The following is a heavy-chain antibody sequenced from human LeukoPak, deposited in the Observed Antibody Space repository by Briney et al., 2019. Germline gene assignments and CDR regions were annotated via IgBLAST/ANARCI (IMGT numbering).Heavy chain of an antibody. Sequence: PSETLSLTCTVSGGSISSYYWSWIRQPAGKGLEWIGRIYTSGSTNYNPSLKSRVTISVDTSKNQFSLKLSSVTAADTAVYYCARVEAGYDYVWGSLSYWGQGTLVTVSS. D-gene: IGHD3-16*01. CDR2: IYTSGST. V-gene: IGHV4-4*07. CDR3: ARVEAGYDYVWGSLSY. J-gene: IGHJ4*02. CDR1: GGSISSYY.